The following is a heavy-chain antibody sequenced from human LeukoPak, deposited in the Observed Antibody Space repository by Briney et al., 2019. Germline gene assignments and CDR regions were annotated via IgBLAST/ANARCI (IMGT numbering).Heavy chain of an antibody. CDR3: AISPQTRPYCSGGSCYSGQY. CDR2: INWNGGST. CDR1: GFTFDDYG. Sequence: RPGGSLRLSCAASGFTFDDYGMSWVRQAPGKGLEWVSGINWNGGSTGYADSVKGRFTISRDNAKNSLYLQMNSLRAEDTAVYYCAISPQTRPYCSGGSCYSGQYWGQGTLVTVSS. J-gene: IGHJ4*02. V-gene: IGHV3-20*04. D-gene: IGHD2-15*01.